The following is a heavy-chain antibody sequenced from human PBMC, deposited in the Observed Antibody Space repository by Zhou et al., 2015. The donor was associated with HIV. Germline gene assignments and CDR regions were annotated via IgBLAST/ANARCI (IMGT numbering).Heavy chain of an antibody. CDR3: ARDRETRTTYGVVVMEGMDA. D-gene: IGHD3-3*01. CDR1: GGPFSSYS. V-gene: IGHV1-69*01. Sequence: QVRLLQSGAEVKKPDSSVRVSCKGSGGPFSSYSISWVRQAPGQGLEWMGRIIPLFNTPDYAQKFQGRVTITADESTNTVYMELTRLTADDTAVYYCARDRETRTTYGVVVMEGMDAWGQGP. CDR2: IIPLFNTP. J-gene: IGHJ6*02.